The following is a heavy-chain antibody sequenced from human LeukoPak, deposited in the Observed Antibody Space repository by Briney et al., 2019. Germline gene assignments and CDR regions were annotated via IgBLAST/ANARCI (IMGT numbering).Heavy chain of an antibody. CDR3: ARDGFDYGDYGGLGGFDY. CDR2: IYTSGST. J-gene: IGHJ4*02. CDR1: GGSISSYY. D-gene: IGHD4-17*01. Sequence: PSETLSLTCTVSGGSISSYYWSWIRQPAGKGLEWIGRIYTSGSTNYNPSLKSRVTMSVDTSKNQFSLKLSSVTAADTAVCYCARDGFDYGDYGGLGGFDYWGQGTLVSVSS. V-gene: IGHV4-4*07.